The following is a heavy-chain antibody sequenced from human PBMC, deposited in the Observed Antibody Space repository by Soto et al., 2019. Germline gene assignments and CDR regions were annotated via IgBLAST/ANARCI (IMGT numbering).Heavy chain of an antibody. V-gene: IGHV3-74*01. J-gene: IGHJ5*02. CDR1: GFMFGAHW. D-gene: IGHD2-8*02. CDR2: INLDGTKT. CDR3: ARELVHGYLDL. Sequence: EVQLVEAGGGLVRPGGSLKLSCAASGFMFGAHWMHWVRQGPDKGLVFVARINLDGTKTNYAGFVEGRFTISRDNAKKTLYLEMNSLRGDHTAVYFCARELVHGYLDLWGQGDLVTVSS.